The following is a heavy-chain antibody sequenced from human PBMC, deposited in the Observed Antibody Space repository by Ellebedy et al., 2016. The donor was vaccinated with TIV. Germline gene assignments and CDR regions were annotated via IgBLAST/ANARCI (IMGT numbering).Heavy chain of an antibody. J-gene: IGHJ6*02. D-gene: IGHD2-2*01. CDR1: GYTFTSYG. CDR3: ARDYQIPDGMDV. Sequence: ASVKVSXXASGYTFTSYGISWVRQAPGQGLEWMGWISAYNGNTNYAQKLQGRVTMTTDTSTSTAYMELRSLRSDDTAVYYCARDYQIPDGMDVWGQGTTVTVSS. CDR2: ISAYNGNT. V-gene: IGHV1-18*01.